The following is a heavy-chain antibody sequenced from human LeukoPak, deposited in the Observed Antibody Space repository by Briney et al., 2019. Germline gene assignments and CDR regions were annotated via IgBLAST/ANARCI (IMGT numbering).Heavy chain of an antibody. CDR3: ARIGYSSSSLDY. Sequence: PGGSLRLSCAASGFTFSSYEMNWVRQAPGKGLEWVSYISSSGSTIYYADSVKGRFTISRDNAKNSLYLQMNSLRAEDTAVYYCARIGYSSSSLDYWGLGTLVTVSS. V-gene: IGHV3-48*03. D-gene: IGHD6-6*01. CDR2: ISSSGSTI. CDR1: GFTFSSYE. J-gene: IGHJ4*02.